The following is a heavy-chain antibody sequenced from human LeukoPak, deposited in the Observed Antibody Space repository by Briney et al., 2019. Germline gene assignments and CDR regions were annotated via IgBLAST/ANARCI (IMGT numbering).Heavy chain of an antibody. Sequence: AAVPVSCQASVYTFTRHYLHGVGQAPGQGLAWMGVIYPSGLWSSSAQKFQSRVTMTRDTSTSPDYMELRSLRSDDTAIYYCARDFSDDDRSWWLDPWGQGTLVTVSS. V-gene: IGHV1-46*01. CDR3: ARDFSDDDRSWWLDP. J-gene: IGHJ5*02. CDR2: IYPSGLWS. CDR1: VYTFTRHY. D-gene: IGHD3-22*01.